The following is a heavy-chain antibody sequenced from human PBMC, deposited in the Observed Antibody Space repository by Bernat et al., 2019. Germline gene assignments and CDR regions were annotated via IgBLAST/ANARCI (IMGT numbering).Heavy chain of an antibody. Sequence: QVQRVQSGAGVKKPGASVKVSCKASGYTFTSYAMHWVRQAPGQRLEWMGCINAGNGNTKYSQKFQGRVTITRDTSATTAYMELSSLRSEDTAVYYCARDADIVVVPADMDYWGQGTLVTVSS. CDR3: ARDADIVVVPADMDY. V-gene: IGHV1-3*01. CDR1: GYTFTSYA. CDR2: INAGNGNT. J-gene: IGHJ4*02. D-gene: IGHD2-2*01.